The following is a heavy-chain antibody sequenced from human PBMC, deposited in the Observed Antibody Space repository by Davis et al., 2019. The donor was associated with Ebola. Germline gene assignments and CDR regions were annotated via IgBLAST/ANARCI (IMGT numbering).Heavy chain of an antibody. CDR1: GFSFNTYG. D-gene: IGHD3-10*02. V-gene: IGHV3-33*01. J-gene: IGHJ4*02. CDR3: ARDSGIFGDYYFDS. Sequence: PGGSLRLSCAASGFSFNTYGMHWVRQAPGKGLEWLAVIWYDGSREFLADSMKGRFTISRDNAKNSVYLQMNSLRAEDTAVYYCARDSGIFGDYYFDSWGQGTLVTVSS. CDR2: IWYDGSRE.